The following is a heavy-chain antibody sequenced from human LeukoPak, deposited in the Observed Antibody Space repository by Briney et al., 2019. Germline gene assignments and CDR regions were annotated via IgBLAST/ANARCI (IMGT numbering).Heavy chain of an antibody. CDR2: INGDGSRR. D-gene: IGHD4-17*01. Sequence: GGSLRLSCAASGFTFSTNWMHWVRQAPGKGLVWVSRINGDGSRRNYADSVEGRFTISRDNAKNTVYLQMYSLRAEDTAVYYCARGATYAYYFDYWGQGILVTVSS. J-gene: IGHJ4*02. CDR3: ARGATYAYYFDY. V-gene: IGHV3-74*01. CDR1: GFTFSTNW.